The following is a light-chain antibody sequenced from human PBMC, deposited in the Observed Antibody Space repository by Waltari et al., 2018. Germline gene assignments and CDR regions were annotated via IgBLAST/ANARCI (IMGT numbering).Light chain of an antibody. V-gene: IGLV2-14*03. CDR1: SIDYNY. CDR2: DVT. CDR3: SSWTDSDALKLL. J-gene: IGLJ2*01. Sequence: QSALTQPASVSGSPGQSITISCTGTSIDYNYVSWYQQHPGKAPQVMIYDVTDRPPGVSNRFSGSKSGNTASLTISGLQAEDEADYYCSSWTDSDALKLLFGGGTKLTVL.